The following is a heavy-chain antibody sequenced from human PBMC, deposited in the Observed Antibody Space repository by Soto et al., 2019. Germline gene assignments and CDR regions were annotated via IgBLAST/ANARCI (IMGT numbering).Heavy chain of an antibody. CDR3: AKDQDIVVVPAAPPDY. CDR1: GFTFSSYA. Sequence: GGSLRLSCAASGFTFSSYAMSWVRQAPGKGLEWVSAISGSGGSTYYADSVKGRFTISRDNSKNTLYLQMNSLRAEDTAVYYCAKDQDIVVVPAAPPDYWCQGTLVTVSS. V-gene: IGHV3-23*01. J-gene: IGHJ4*02. CDR2: ISGSGGST. D-gene: IGHD2-2*01.